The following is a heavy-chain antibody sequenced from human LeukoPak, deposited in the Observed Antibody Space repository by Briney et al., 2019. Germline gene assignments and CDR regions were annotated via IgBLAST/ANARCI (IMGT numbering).Heavy chain of an antibody. CDR3: ARGIVVVTNVAFDI. CDR1: GFTFSSYS. CDR2: ISSSSSYI. Sequence: KPGGSLRLSCAASGFTFSSYSMNWVRQAPGKGLEWVSSISSSSSYIYYADSVKGRFTISRDNAKNSLYLQMNSLRAEDTAVYYCARGIVVVTNVAFDIWGQGTMVTVSS. J-gene: IGHJ3*02. D-gene: IGHD3-22*01. V-gene: IGHV3-21*01.